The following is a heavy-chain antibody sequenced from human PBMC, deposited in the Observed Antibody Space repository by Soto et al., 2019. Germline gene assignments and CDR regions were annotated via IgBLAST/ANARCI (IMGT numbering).Heavy chain of an antibody. J-gene: IGHJ5*02. CDR2: IYYTGST. D-gene: IGHD2-2*01. Sequence: QVQLQESGPGLVKPSETLSLTCTVSGGSISSYYWSWIRQPPGKGLEWIGYIYYTGSTKYNPSLKSPVTISVDTSKNHFSLKLSSVTAADTAVYYCASRPIGYEGNWFDPWGQGTLVTVSS. V-gene: IGHV4-59*08. CDR1: GGSISSYY. CDR3: ASRPIGYEGNWFDP.